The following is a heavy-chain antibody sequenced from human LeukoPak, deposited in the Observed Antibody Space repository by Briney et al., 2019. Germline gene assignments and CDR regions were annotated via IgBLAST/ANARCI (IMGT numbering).Heavy chain of an antibody. D-gene: IGHD6-13*01. Sequence: ASVKVSCKASGYTFTSYDINWVRQATGQRLEWMGWMNPNRGNTGYAQKFHGRVTITMNTSIRTPYIDLSSLRAEDTPVHYCARAPSWGITAASYYFDYWGQGTLVTVSS. J-gene: IGHJ4*02. CDR3: ARAPSWGITAASYYFDY. CDR1: GYTFTSYD. CDR2: MNPNRGNT. V-gene: IGHV1-8*03.